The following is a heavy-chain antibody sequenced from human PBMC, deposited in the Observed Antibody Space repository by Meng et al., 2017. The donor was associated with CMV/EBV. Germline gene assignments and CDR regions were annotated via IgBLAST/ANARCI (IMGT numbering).Heavy chain of an antibody. CDR2: IWYDGSNK. Sequence: GGSLRLSCAASGFTFSSYGMHWVRQAPGKGLEWVAVIWYDGSNKYYADSVKGRFTISRDNSKNTLYLQMNSLRAEDTAVYYCAKALNDFWSGYYTGLYYYGMDVWGQGTTVTVSS. CDR3: AKALNDFWSGYYTGLYYYGMDV. V-gene: IGHV3-33*06. CDR1: GFTFSSYG. J-gene: IGHJ6*02. D-gene: IGHD3-3*01.